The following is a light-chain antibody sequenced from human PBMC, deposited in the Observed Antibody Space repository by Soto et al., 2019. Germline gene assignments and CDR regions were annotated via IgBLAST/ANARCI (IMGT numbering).Light chain of an antibody. CDR3: QQRNTWPPIT. Sequence: EVVMTQSPATLSVSPGERATLSCRAAQSIRSLLAWYQHKPGQAPRLLIYDASRRASGVPARFSGSGSGTDFTLTISSLEPEDFALYYCQQRNTWPPITFGQGTRLEIK. J-gene: IGKJ5*01. V-gene: IGKV3-11*01. CDR1: QSIRSL. CDR2: DAS.